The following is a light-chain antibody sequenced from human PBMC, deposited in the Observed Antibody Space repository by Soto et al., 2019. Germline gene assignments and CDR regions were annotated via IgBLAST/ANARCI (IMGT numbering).Light chain of an antibody. CDR3: SSYTNINTRACV. CDR1: SSDVGSYNL. J-gene: IGLJ1*01. Sequence: QSALTQPASVSGSPGQSITISCTGTSSDVGSYNLVSWYQQHPDKAPQLIIYEATKRPSGISNRFSGSKSGNTASLTISGLQAEDEAEYYCSSYTNINTRACVFGTGTKLTVL. CDR2: EAT. V-gene: IGLV2-14*02.